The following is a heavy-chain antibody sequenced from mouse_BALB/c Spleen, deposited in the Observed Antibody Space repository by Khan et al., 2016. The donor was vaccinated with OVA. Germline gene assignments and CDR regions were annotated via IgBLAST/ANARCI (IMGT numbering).Heavy chain of an antibody. V-gene: IGHV1-4*01. CDR2: INPSSGYT. Sequence: QVQLKQSGAELARPGASVKMSCKASGYTFTSYTIHWIKQRPGQGLEWIGYINPSSGYTNYNQKFKDKATLTADKSSTTAYMQLSSLTSDDSAVYYCAKDGAYYRNDGWFAYWGQGTLATVSA. D-gene: IGHD2-14*01. J-gene: IGHJ3*01. CDR3: AKDGAYYRNDGWFAY. CDR1: GYTFTSYT.